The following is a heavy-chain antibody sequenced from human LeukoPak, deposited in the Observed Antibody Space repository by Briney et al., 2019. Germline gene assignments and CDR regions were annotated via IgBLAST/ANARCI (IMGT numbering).Heavy chain of an antibody. J-gene: IGHJ4*02. V-gene: IGHV3-15*01. CDR2: IKSKTNGGTT. D-gene: IGHD5-12*01. CDR3: ATDSLVANF. CDR1: GLTFSNAW. Sequence: PGGSLRLSCAASGLTFSNAWMSWVRQAPGKGLEWVGRIKSKTNGGTTDYAAPVKGRITILRDDSKNTVYLQMNSLKTEDTALYYCATDSLVANFWGQGTLVTVSS.